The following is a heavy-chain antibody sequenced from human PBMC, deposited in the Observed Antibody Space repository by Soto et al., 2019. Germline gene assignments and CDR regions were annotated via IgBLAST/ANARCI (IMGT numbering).Heavy chain of an antibody. CDR2: ISGSGGTT. CDR1: GFTFSSYA. D-gene: IGHD6-19*01. CDR3: AKTANGWFSAFEI. Sequence: EVQLLESGGGLVQPGGSLRLSCAASGFTFSSYAMSWARQAPGKGLEWVSAISGSGGTTYYADSVKGRFTFSRDNSKNTLYLQMNSLRAEDTAVYYCAKTANGWFSAFEIWGQGTMVTVSS. J-gene: IGHJ3*02. V-gene: IGHV3-23*01.